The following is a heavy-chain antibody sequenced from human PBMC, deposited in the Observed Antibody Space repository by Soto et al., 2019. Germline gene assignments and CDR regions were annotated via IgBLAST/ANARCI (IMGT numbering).Heavy chain of an antibody. CDR2: INPNSGGT. V-gene: IGHV1-2*04. D-gene: IGHD6-19*01. Sequence: QVQLVQSGAEVKKPGASVKVSCKASGYTFTGYYMHWVRQAPGQGLEWMGWINPNSGGTNYAQKFQGWVTMTRDTSISTAYMELSRLRSDDTAVYYCARGNWQWLGPYYYYYMDVWGKGTTVTVSS. CDR3: ARGNWQWLGPYYYYYMDV. CDR1: GYTFTGYY. J-gene: IGHJ6*03.